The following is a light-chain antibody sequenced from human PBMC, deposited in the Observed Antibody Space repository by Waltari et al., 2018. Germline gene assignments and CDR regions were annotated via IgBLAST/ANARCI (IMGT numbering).Light chain of an antibody. CDR2: GAI. Sequence: IVMTQSPGTLSLSPGERVTLSCRASQYVSSNPVAGYKQKPGQSPRLIMYGAINRAPDIPDRFSGFGAGTDFTLTIGRVEPEDFAVYFCQQYVVSPYTFGQGTKLEIK. V-gene: IGKV3-20*01. J-gene: IGKJ2*01. CDR3: QQYVVSPYT. CDR1: QYVSSNP.